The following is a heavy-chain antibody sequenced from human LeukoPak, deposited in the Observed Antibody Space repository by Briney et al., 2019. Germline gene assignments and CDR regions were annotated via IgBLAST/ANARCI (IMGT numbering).Heavy chain of an antibody. CDR1: GFTFSDYY. D-gene: IGHD1-1*01. CDR3: ARGTGTTAYFDY. V-gene: IGHV3-11*06. CDR2: ISGSSGYT. J-gene: IGHJ4*02. Sequence: PGGSLRLSCEASGFTFSDYYMSWVRQAPGKGLERVSYISGSSGYTKYADSVKGRFTISRDNAKNSLYLQVNSLRAEDTAVYYCARGTGTTAYFDYWGQGTPVTASS.